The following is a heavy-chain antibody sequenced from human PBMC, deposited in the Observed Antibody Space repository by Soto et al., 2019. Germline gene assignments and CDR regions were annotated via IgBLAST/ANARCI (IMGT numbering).Heavy chain of an antibody. CDR3: ARARWGFWSGRFDY. Sequence: SETLSLTCTVSGGSISSSSSYWSWIRQPPGKGLEWIGYIYYSGSTNYNPSLKSRVTISVDTSKNQFSLKLSSVTAADTAVYYCARARWGFWSGRFDYWGQGTLVTVSS. CDR2: IYYSGST. J-gene: IGHJ4*02. V-gene: IGHV4-61*01. D-gene: IGHD3-3*01. CDR1: GGSISSSSSY.